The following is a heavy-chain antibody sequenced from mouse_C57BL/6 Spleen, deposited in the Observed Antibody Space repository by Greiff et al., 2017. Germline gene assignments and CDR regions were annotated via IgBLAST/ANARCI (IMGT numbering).Heavy chain of an antibody. Sequence: VKLQESGTELVKPGASVKLSCKASGYTFTSYWMHWVKQRPGQGLEWIGNINPSNGGTNYNEKFKSKATLTVDKSSSTAYMQLSSLTSEDSAVYYCARRNGSSYPFAYWGQGTLVTVSA. J-gene: IGHJ3*01. CDR3: ARRNGSSYPFAY. CDR2: INPSNGGT. D-gene: IGHD1-1*01. V-gene: IGHV1-53*01. CDR1: GYTFTSYW.